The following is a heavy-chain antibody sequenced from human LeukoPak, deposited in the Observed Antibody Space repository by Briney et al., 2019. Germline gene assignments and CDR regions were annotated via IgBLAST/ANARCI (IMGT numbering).Heavy chain of an antibody. Sequence: PGGSLRLSCATSGFSFSRYAMTWVRQSPGKGLEWVSAISTSGTNTYYADSVKGRFTISRDNSNNTLNLPMNSLRAEDTAVYYCAKGGYSYGFWGQGTLVTVSS. CDR3: AKGGYSYGF. D-gene: IGHD5-18*01. V-gene: IGHV3-23*01. J-gene: IGHJ4*02. CDR2: ISTSGTNT. CDR1: GFSFSRYA.